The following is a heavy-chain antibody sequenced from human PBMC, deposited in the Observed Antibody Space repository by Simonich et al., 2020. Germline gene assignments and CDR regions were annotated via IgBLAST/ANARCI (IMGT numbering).Heavy chain of an antibody. J-gene: IGHJ4*02. Sequence: QVQLQQWGAGLLKPSETLSLTCAVYGGSLSGYYRSWNRQTPGKGLEWNGEINHSGSTNYNPSLKGRVTISVYTSKTKFSLQLSSVTAADTAVYYCAMRILNYDYWGQGTLVTVSS. CDR2: INHSGST. V-gene: IGHV4-34*01. CDR3: AMRILNYDY. CDR1: GGSLSGYY.